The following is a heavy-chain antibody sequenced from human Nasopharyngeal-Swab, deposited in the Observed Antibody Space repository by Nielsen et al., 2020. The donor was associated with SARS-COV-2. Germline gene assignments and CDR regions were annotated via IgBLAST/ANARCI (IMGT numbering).Heavy chain of an antibody. CDR1: GGSISSYY. Sequence: ESLKISCTVSGGSISSYYWSWIRQPPGKGLEWIGYIYYSGSTNYNPSLKSRVTISVDTSKNQFSLKLSSVTAADTAVYYCARDTGFRELDYWGQGTLVTVSS. CDR3: ARDTGFRELDY. J-gene: IGHJ4*02. CDR2: IYYSGST. V-gene: IGHV4-59*01. D-gene: IGHD3-10*01.